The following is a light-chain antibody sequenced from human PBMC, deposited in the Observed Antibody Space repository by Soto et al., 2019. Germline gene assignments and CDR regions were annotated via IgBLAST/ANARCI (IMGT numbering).Light chain of an antibody. Sequence: QSVLTQPASVSGSPGQSITISCTGTSSDVGGYNYVSWYQQHPGKAPKLMIYDVTNRPSGVSNRFSGSKSGNTASLTISGLQAEDEADYYCSSYKSSSTPFVFGTVTKVTVL. CDR2: DVT. J-gene: IGLJ1*01. V-gene: IGLV2-14*01. CDR3: SSYKSSSTPFV. CDR1: SSDVGGYNY.